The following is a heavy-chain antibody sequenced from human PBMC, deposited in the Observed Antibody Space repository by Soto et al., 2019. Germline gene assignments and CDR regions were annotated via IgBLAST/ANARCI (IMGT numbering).Heavy chain of an antibody. D-gene: IGHD5-18*01. CDR3: ARRGYSYGYGRDYYGMDV. V-gene: IGHV5-51*01. Sequence: PGEALKISCKGSRYSFTSYCIGWVRQMPGKGLEWMGIIYPGDSDTRYSPSFQGQVTISADKSISTAYLQWSSLKASDTAMYYCARRGYSYGYGRDYYGMDVWGQGTTVTVSS. CDR2: IYPGDSDT. CDR1: RYSFTSYC. J-gene: IGHJ6*02.